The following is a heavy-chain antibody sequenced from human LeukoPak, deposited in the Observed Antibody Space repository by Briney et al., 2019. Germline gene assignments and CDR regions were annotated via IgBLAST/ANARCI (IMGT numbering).Heavy chain of an antibody. D-gene: IGHD4-23*01. V-gene: IGHV4-39*07. CDR3: ARNGGNSDFDY. CDR2: IYYSGST. CDR1: GGSISSSNYN. Sequence: KPSETLSLTCTVSGGSISSSNYNWGWIRQPPGKGLEWVGSIYYSGSTYYNPSLKSRVTMLLDKSKDQFSLKLSSVTAADTAIYYCARNGGNSDFDYWGQGTLVTVSS. J-gene: IGHJ4*02.